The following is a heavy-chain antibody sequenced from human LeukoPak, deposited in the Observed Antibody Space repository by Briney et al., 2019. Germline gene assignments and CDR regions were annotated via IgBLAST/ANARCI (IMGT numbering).Heavy chain of an antibody. CDR2: ISSSSSTI. V-gene: IGHV3-48*01. Sequence: PGGSLRLSCAASGFTFSSYSMNWVRQAPGKGLEWVSYISSSSSTIYYADSVKGRFTISRDNAKNPLYLQMNSLRAEDTAVYYCARDPYGSETPVWGQGTTVTVSS. CDR3: ARDPYGSETPV. CDR1: GFTFSSYS. D-gene: IGHD3-10*01. J-gene: IGHJ6*02.